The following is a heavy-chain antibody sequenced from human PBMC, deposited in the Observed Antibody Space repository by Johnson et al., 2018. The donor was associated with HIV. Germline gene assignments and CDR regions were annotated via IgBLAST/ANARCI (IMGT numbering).Heavy chain of an antibody. CDR2: LSWNSISI. J-gene: IGHJ3*02. Sequence: VQLVESGGGVVRPGGSRRLSCAVSGFTFDDYAMHWVRQAPGKGLEWVSGLSWNSISIRYADSVKGRFTISRDNAKNSLYLQMNSLRVEDTALYYCAKDRELLELSHAFDSWGQGTMVTVSS. CDR3: AKDRELLELSHAFDS. CDR1: GFTFDDYA. V-gene: IGHV3-9*01. D-gene: IGHD1-7*01.